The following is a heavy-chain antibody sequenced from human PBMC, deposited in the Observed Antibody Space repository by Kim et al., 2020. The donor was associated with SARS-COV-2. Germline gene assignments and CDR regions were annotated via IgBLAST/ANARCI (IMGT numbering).Heavy chain of an antibody. D-gene: IGHD4-17*01. Sequence: ASVKVSCKASGYTFTSYGISWVRQAPGQGLEWMGWISAHNGNTNYAQKLQGRVTMTTDASTSTAYMELGSLRSDDTAVYYCARAPHDYPARGLYGYWGQGTLVTVSS. CDR1: GYTFTSYG. CDR3: ARAPHDYPARGLYGY. J-gene: IGHJ4*02. V-gene: IGHV1-18*01. CDR2: ISAHNGNT.